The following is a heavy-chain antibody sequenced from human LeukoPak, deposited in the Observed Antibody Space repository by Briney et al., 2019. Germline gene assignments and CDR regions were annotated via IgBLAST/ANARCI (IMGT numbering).Heavy chain of an antibody. V-gene: IGHV3-74*01. D-gene: IGHD3-22*01. CDR1: GFTFSSYW. CDR2: ITSDGSST. J-gene: IGHJ4*02. CDR3: VRYYYDSSGYLFDY. Sequence: GGSLRLSCAASGFTFSSYWMHWVRQAPGKGLVWLSRITSDGSSTSYADSVKGRFTISRDNAKNTLYLQMNSLRAEDTAVYYCVRYYYDSSGYLFDYWGQGTLVTVSS.